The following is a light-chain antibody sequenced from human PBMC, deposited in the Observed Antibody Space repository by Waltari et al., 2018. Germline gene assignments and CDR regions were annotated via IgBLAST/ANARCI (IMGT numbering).Light chain of an antibody. CDR3: QQYGSSPT. Sequence: EIVLMQSPGTLSLSPGERATLSCRASQRVSSNYLAWYQQKPGQAPRLLIYGASSRATGIPDFTLTISRLEPEDFAVYYCQQYGSSPTFGQGTKLEIK. V-gene: IGKV3-20*01. J-gene: IGKJ2*01. CDR1: QRVSSNY. CDR2: GAS.